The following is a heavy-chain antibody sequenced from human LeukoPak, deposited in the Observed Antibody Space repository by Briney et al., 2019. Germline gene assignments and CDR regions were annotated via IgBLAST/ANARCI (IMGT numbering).Heavy chain of an antibody. D-gene: IGHD5-12*01. CDR1: GGTFSSYA. Sequence: SVTVSCKASGGTFSSYAISWVRQAPGQGLEWMGGIIPIFGTANYAQKFQGRVTITADESTSTAYMELSSLRSEDTAVYYCARSPVATIQTAYYYGMDVWGQGTTVTVSS. CDR2: IIPIFGTA. CDR3: ARSPVATIQTAYYYGMDV. V-gene: IGHV1-69*13. J-gene: IGHJ6*02.